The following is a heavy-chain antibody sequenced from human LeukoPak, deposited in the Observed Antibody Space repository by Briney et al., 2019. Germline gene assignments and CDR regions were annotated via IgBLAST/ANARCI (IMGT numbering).Heavy chain of an antibody. CDR1: GGTFSSYA. V-gene: IGHV1-69*04. Sequence: GASVKVSCKASGGTFSSYAISWVRQAPGQGLEWMGRNIPILGIANYAQKFQGRVTITADKSTSTAYMELSSLRSKDTAVYYCARGNLQQPYYFDSWGQGILVTVSS. J-gene: IGHJ4*02. CDR2: NIPILGIA. CDR3: ARGNLQQPYYFDS. D-gene: IGHD6-13*01.